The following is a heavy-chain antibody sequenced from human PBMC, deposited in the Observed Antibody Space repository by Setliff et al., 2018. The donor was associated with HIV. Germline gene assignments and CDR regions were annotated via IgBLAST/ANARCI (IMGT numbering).Heavy chain of an antibody. V-gene: IGHV4-39*01. J-gene: IGHJ3*02. CDR2: IFYSGIT. CDR3: ARSKTFYDFWGGYYTHGAFKI. Sequence: SETLSLTCTVSGGSFTSRSYYWGWIRQPPGKGLEWIGSIFYSGITYYNPSLKSRVTISVDTFKNQYSLNLTSVTAADTAVYYCARSKTFYDFWGGYYTHGAFKIWGLGTMVTVSS. CDR1: GGSFTSRSYY. D-gene: IGHD3-3*01.